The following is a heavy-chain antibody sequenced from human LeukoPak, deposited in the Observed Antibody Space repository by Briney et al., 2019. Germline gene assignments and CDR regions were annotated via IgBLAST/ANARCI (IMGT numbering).Heavy chain of an antibody. V-gene: IGHV4-39*07. CDR2: IYYSGST. Sequence: SETLSLTCTVSGGSISSSSYYWGWIRQPPGKGLEWIGSIYYSGSTYYNPSLKSRVTIPVDTSKNQFSLKLSSVTAADTAVYYCARGQSPTYYYDSSGYYTQYYFDYWGQGTLVTVSS. D-gene: IGHD3-22*01. J-gene: IGHJ4*02. CDR1: GGSISSSSYY. CDR3: ARGQSPTYYYDSSGYYTQYYFDY.